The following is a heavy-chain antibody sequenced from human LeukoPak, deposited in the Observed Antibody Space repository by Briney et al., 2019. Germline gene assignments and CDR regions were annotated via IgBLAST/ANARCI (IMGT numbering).Heavy chain of an antibody. Sequence: PSETLSPTCTVSGGSISSSSYYWGWIRQPPGKGLEWIGSTYYSGSTYYNPSLKSRVTISVDTSKNQFSLKLSSVTAADTAVHYCARRGGLSGVDYWGQGTLVTVSS. CDR3: ARRGGLSGVDY. J-gene: IGHJ4*02. V-gene: IGHV4-39*01. CDR1: GGSISSSSYY. D-gene: IGHD4-23*01. CDR2: TYYSGST.